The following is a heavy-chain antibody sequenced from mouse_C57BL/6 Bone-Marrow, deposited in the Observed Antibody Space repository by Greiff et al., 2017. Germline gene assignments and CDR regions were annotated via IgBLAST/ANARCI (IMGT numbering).Heavy chain of an antibody. D-gene: IGHD3-2*02. CDR2: IYPGSGNT. Sequence: QVQLKESGAELVRPGASVKLSCKASGYTFTDYYINWVKQRPGQGLEWIARIYPGSGNTYYNEKFKGKATLTAEKSSSTAYMQLSSLTSEDSAVYFCARETAQGRGAMDYWGQGTSVTVSS. J-gene: IGHJ4*01. CDR1: GYTFTDYY. CDR3: ARETAQGRGAMDY. V-gene: IGHV1-76*01.